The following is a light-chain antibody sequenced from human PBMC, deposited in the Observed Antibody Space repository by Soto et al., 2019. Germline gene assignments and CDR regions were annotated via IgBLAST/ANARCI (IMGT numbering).Light chain of an antibody. Sequence: DFQMTQSPSSLSASARDRVTITCRASQSIVSYLNWYQQKPGKAPNLLIYAASSLQSGVPSRFSGSGSGTDFTLTISSLQPEDFSTYDRQHSYDTVWTFAQGTKVAIK. CDR2: AAS. CDR3: QHSYDTVWT. V-gene: IGKV1-39*01. CDR1: QSIVSY. J-gene: IGKJ1*01.